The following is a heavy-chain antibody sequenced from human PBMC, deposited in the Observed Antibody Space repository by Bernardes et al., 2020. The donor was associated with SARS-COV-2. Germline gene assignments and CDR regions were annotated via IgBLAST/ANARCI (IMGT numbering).Heavy chain of an antibody. CDR3: ARSAGLTRRYWYFDL. CDR1: GDSVSSNSAV. V-gene: IGHV6-1*01. Sequence: SQTLSLTCAISGDSVSSNSAVWNWIRQSPSRGLEWLGRTYYRSKWSNDYAISVKSRITINPDTSKNQFSLLLNSVTPEDTAVYYCARSAGLTRRYWYFDLWSRGTLVTVSS. CDR2: TYYRSKWSN. J-gene: IGHJ2*01. D-gene: IGHD7-27*01.